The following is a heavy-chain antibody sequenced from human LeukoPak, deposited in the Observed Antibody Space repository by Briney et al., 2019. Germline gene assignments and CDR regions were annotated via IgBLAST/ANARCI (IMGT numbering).Heavy chain of an antibody. CDR2: IYYNGIT. J-gene: IGHJ4*02. Sequence: SETLSLTCTVSGDSISSGNFYWGWIRQPPGKELQWIGSIYYNGITHYNPSLESRVTISADTSTNEFSLKLRSVTAADTAMYYCARDHGDFVQHDWGQGTLVTVSS. D-gene: IGHD4-17*01. CDR1: GDSISSGNFY. V-gene: IGHV4-39*01. CDR3: ARDHGDFVQHD.